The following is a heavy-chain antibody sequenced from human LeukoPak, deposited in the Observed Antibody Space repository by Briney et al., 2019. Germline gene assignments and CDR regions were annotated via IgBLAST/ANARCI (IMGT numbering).Heavy chain of an antibody. J-gene: IGHJ4*02. V-gene: IGHV3-53*01. CDR2: LYSDGNT. D-gene: IGHD1-14*01. Sequence: GGSLRLSCADSGFTVITNDMTWVRQAPGKGLEWVSVLYSDGNTKYADSVQGRFTISRDNSKNTLYLEMNSLSPDDTAVYYCARGVEPLGANTLAYWGQGTLVTVSS. CDR3: ARGVEPLGANTLAY. CDR1: GFTVITND.